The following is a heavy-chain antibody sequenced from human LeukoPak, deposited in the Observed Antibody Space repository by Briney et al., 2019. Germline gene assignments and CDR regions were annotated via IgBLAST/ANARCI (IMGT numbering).Heavy chain of an antibody. CDR3: AKSELYGSRSYTPFDY. CDR1: GFTFSRYG. J-gene: IGHJ4*02. CDR2: IRYDGSNK. Sequence: SGGSLRLSCAASGFTFSRYGMHWVRQAPGKGLEWVAFIRYDGSNKYYADSVKGRFTISRDNSKNTLYLQMNSLRAEDTAVYYCAKSELYGSRSYTPFDYWGQGTLVTVSS. D-gene: IGHD3-10*01. V-gene: IGHV3-30*02.